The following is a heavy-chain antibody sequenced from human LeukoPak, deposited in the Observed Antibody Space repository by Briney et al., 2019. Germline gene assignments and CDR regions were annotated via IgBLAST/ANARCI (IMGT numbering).Heavy chain of an antibody. CDR3: ARDLESRSSLDY. V-gene: IGHV1-2*02. D-gene: IGHD6-6*01. CDR2: IKPNSGGT. J-gene: IGHJ4*02. Sequence: SSVKVSCKSSGYTFTGYYMHWVRQAPGQGLEWMGWIKPNSGGTNYAQKFQGRVTMTRDTSISTAYMELSGLRSDDTAVYYCARDLESRSSLDYWGQGTLVTVSS. CDR1: GYTFTGYY.